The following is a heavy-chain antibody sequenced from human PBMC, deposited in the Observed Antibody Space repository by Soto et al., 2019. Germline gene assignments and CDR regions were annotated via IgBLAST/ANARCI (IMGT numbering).Heavy chain of an antibody. CDR3: ARGRDQPPVGLYFAS. CDR1: GDAFTNYI. CDR2: IIPMFGTP. J-gene: IGHJ4*02. V-gene: IGHV1-69*01. D-gene: IGHD1-26*01. Sequence: QVQLVQSGAEVKKPGSSVKVSCKASGDAFTNYIFDWVRQAPGQGLEWMGGIIPMFGTPKYAQTFQDRVTISADVSTGTAYLALTSLRFDDTAVYYCARGRDQPPVGLYFASWGEGTRVTVSS.